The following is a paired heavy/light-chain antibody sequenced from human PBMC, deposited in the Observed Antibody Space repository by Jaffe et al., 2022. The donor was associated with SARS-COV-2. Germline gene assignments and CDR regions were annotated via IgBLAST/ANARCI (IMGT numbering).Light chain of an antibody. J-gene: IGKJ1*01. CDR3: QQYNNWPPWT. V-gene: IGKV3-15*01. CDR1: QSVSSN. CDR2: GAS. Sequence: EIVMTQSPATLSVSPGERATLSCRASQSVSSNLAWYQQKPGQAPRLLIYGASTRATGIPARFSGSGSGTQFTLTISSLQSEDFAVYYCQQYNNWPPWTFGQGTKVEIK.
Heavy chain of an antibody. D-gene: IGHD4-4*01. V-gene: IGHV5-10-1*03. CDR2: IDPDDSYT. CDR1: GYRFKNYW. J-gene: IGHJ4*02. CDR3: AILGTYDYSNSDFDC. Sequence: EVQLVQSGSEVKKPGESLRISCRGSGYRFKNYWISWVRQMPGKGLEWMGRIDPDDSYTNYSPSFQGHVTFSADKSISTVYLQWSSLQASDTAMYYCAILGTYDYSNSDFDCWGQGTLVTVSS.